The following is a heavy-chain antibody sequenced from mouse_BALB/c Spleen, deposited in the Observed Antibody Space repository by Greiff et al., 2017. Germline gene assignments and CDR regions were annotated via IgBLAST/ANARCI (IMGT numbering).Heavy chain of an antibody. J-gene: IGHJ4*01. CDR2: IDTSDSYT. CDR1: GYTFTDYW. V-gene: IGHV1-69*01. D-gene: IGHD2-3*01. Sequence: QVQLQQPGAELVMPGASVKMSCKASGYTFTDYWMHWVKQRPGQGLEWIGAIDTSDSYTSYNQKFKGKATLTVDESSSTAYMQLSSLTSEDSAVYYCARLGLLRGMDYWGQGTSVTVSS. CDR3: ARLGLLRGMDY.